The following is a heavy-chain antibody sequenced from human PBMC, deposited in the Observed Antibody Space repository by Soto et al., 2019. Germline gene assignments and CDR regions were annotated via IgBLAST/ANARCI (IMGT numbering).Heavy chain of an antibody. V-gene: IGHV3-7*01. Sequence: PGGSLRLSCAASGFTFSSYWMSWVRQAPGKGLEWVANIKQDGSEEYYVDSVKGRFTISRDNAKNSLYLQMNSLRAEDTAVYYCASFSRTTPDAFDIWGQGTMVTVSS. CDR2: IKQDGSEE. CDR3: ASFSRTTPDAFDI. D-gene: IGHD3-3*01. J-gene: IGHJ3*02. CDR1: GFTFSSYW.